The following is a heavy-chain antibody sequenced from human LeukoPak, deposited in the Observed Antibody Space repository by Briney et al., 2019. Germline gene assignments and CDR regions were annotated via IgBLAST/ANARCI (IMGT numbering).Heavy chain of an antibody. V-gene: IGHV3-49*04. J-gene: IGHJ4*02. Sequence: PGGSLRLSCAASGFTFSSYAMSWVRQAPGKGLEWVGFIRSKAYGGTTEYAASVKGRFTISRDDSKSIAYLQMNSLKTEDTAVYYCTRGVPQDYWGQGTLVTVSS. D-gene: IGHD5/OR15-5a*01. CDR2: IRSKAYGGTT. CDR1: GFTFSSYA. CDR3: TRGVPQDY.